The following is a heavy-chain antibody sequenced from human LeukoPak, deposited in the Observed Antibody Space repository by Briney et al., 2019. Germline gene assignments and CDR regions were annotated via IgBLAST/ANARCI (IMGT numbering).Heavy chain of an antibody. J-gene: IGHJ3*02. Sequence: GGSLRLSCAASGFTFSSYAMHWLRQAPGTALEYASGISRNRGSTYYANSVKGRFTISKDNSKNTLYLQLGSLRADDMAVYHRASSVRSRWDGPSDAIDTWGQGTMVTVSS. D-gene: IGHD6-13*01. CDR2: ISRNRGST. V-gene: IGHV3-64*01. CDR1: GFTFSSYA. CDR3: ASSVRSRWDGPSDAIDT.